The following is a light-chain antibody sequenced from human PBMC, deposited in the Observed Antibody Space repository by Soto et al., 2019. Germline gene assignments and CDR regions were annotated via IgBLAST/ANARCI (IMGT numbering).Light chain of an antibody. Sequence: EIVLTQSPGTLSLSPGERATLSCRASQSVSSSYLAWYQQKPGQAPRLLIYGASSRATGSPDRFSGSGSVTDFTLTISRLEPEDFAVYYCQQYGSSPTYTFGQGTKLEIK. CDR3: QQYGSSPTYT. CDR1: QSVSSSY. J-gene: IGKJ2*01. V-gene: IGKV3-20*01. CDR2: GAS.